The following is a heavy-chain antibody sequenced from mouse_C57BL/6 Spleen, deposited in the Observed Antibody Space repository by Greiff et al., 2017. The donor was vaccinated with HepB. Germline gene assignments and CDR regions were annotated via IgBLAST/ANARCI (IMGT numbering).Heavy chain of an antibody. CDR3: ARWRTGTGDY. CDR2: IYPGDGDT. CDR1: GYAFSSSW. V-gene: IGHV1-82*01. Sequence: VQLQESRPELVKPGASAKISCKASGYAFSSSWLNWVKQRPGKGLEWIGRIYPGDGDTNYNGKFKGKATLTADKSSSTAYMQLSSLTSEDSAVYFCARWRTGTGDYWGQGTTLTVSS. D-gene: IGHD4-1*01. J-gene: IGHJ2*01.